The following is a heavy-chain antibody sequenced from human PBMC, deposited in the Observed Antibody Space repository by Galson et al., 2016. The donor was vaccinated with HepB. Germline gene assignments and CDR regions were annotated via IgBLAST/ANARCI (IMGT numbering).Heavy chain of an antibody. D-gene: IGHD2-21*01. CDR1: GFSFNNFA. CDR2: IWYDGRTT. J-gene: IGHJ6*02. CDR3: ARGGNCGVCGGDLEHYYGIDV. Sequence: SLRLSCAASGFSFNNFALHWVRQAPGKGLEWVAIIWYDGRTTFYADSVKGRFTIPRDISKSALYLQMNNLRADDTAMNYCARGGNCGVCGGDLEHYYGIDVWGRGTTVTVSS. V-gene: IGHV3-33*01.